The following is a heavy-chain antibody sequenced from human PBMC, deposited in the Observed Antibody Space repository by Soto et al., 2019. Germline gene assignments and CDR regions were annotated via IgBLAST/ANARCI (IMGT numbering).Heavy chain of an antibody. V-gene: IGHV4-30-2*01. J-gene: IGHJ4*02. D-gene: IGHD1-1*01. CDR1: GGSISSGGYS. CDR3: ARTLPNRQLFDS. CDR2: IYHSGST. Sequence: SETLSLTCAVSGGSISSGGYSWSWIRQPPGKGLEWIGYIYHSGSTYYNPSLKSRVTISVDRSKNQFSLKLSSVTAADTAVYYCARTLPNRQLFDSWSQGTLVTVPQ.